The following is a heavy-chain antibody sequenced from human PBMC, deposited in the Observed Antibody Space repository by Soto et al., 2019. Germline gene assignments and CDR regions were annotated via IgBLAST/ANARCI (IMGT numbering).Heavy chain of an antibody. Sequence: GGSLRLSCAASGFTFSSYAMSWVRQAPGKGLEWVSAISCSGGSTYYADSVKGRFTISRDNSKNTLYLQMNSLRAEDTAVYYCAKYKKSGTDPFDYWGQGTLVTVSS. CDR3: AKYKKSGTDPFDY. J-gene: IGHJ4*02. D-gene: IGHD1-26*01. CDR1: GFTFSSYA. V-gene: IGHV3-23*01. CDR2: ISCSGGST.